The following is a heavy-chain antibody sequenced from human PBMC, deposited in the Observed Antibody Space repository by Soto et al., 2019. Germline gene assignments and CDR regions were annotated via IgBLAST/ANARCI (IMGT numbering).Heavy chain of an antibody. Sequence: PSETLSLTCAVYGGSFSGYYWSWIRQPPGKGLEWIGEINHSGSTNYNPSLKSRVTISVDTSKNQFSLKLSSVTAADTAVYYCARGRRRQLVLGNWFDPWGQGTLVTAPQ. CDR1: GGSFSGYY. D-gene: IGHD6-6*01. CDR3: ARGRRRQLVLGNWFDP. J-gene: IGHJ5*02. CDR2: INHSGST. V-gene: IGHV4-34*01.